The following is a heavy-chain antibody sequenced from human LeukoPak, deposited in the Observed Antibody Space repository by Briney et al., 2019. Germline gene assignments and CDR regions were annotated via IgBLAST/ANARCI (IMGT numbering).Heavy chain of an antibody. CDR3: LTSICCYDPSGYYPSDY. CDR2: MNPGSGNT. D-gene: IGHD3-22*01. CDR1: GYTFTSND. Sequence: ASVKVSCKASGYTFTSNDINWVRQATGQGLEWVGWMNPGSGNTGYAQKLEGRVTMTRNTAINTAYMELSSLRTEDTAVYYCLTSICCYDPSGYYPSDYWGQGTLVTVSS. V-gene: IGHV1-8*01. J-gene: IGHJ4*02.